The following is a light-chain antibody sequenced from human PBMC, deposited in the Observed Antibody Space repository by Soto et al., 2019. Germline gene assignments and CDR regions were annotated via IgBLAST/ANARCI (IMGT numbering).Light chain of an antibody. J-gene: IGKJ3*01. CDR3: QQYGSSPRFT. Sequence: EIVLTQSPGTLSLSPGERATLSCRASQSVSSSYLAWYQQKPGKAPRLLVYGASSRATGIPDRFSGSGSGTDFNLTISRLEPEDCAVYYCQQYGSSPRFTFGPGTEVDIK. CDR1: QSVSSSY. CDR2: GAS. V-gene: IGKV3-20*01.